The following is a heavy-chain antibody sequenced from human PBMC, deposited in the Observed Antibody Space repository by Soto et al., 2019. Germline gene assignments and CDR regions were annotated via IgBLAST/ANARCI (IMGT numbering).Heavy chain of an antibody. CDR3: ARLVWAAGNHGMDV. CDR1: GGSISSSSYY. D-gene: IGHD6-13*01. Sequence: QLQLQESGPGLVKPSETLSLTCTVSGGSISSSSYYWGWIRQPPGKGLEWIGSIYYSGSTYYNPSLKSRVTISVDTYKNQFSLKLSSVTAADTAVYYCARLVWAAGNHGMDVWGQGTTVTVSS. CDR2: IYYSGST. V-gene: IGHV4-39*01. J-gene: IGHJ6*02.